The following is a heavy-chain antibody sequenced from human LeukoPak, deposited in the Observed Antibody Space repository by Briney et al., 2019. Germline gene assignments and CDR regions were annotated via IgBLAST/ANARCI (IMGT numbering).Heavy chain of an antibody. D-gene: IGHD4-23*01. CDR3: ARGGVTDAFDI. J-gene: IGHJ3*02. CDR1: GGSISSYY. V-gene: IGHV4-59*01. CDR2: IYYSGST. Sequence: SETLSLTCTVSGGSISSYYWSWIRQSPGKGLEWIGYIYYSGSTNYNPSLKSRVTISVDTSKNQFSLKLTSVTAADTAVYYCARGGVTDAFDIWGQGTMVTVSS.